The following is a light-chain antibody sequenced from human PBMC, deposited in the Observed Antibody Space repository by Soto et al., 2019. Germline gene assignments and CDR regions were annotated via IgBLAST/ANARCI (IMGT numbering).Light chain of an antibody. CDR3: QQYNSYS. J-gene: IGKJ1*01. CDR2: AAS. CDR1: QGIDSS. Sequence: ILLTQSPSSLSASVGDRVTITCRASQGIDSSFAWYQQKPGKAPKLLIYAASSLQSGVPSRFSGSGSGTDFTLTISSLQPDDFATYYCQQYNSYSFGQGTKVDIK. V-gene: IGKV1-9*01.